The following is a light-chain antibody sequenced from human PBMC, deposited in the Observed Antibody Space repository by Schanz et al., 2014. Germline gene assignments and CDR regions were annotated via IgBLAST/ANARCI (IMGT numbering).Light chain of an antibody. V-gene: IGLV2-14*03. CDR2: DVN. Sequence: QSALTQPASVSGSPGQSITISCTGTSSDVGGYNYVSWYQQHPGKAPKLMIYDVNNRPSGVSNRFSGSKSGNTASLTISGLQAEDEADYYCSSYAGNNRRVFGGGTKLTVL. CDR3: SSYAGNNRRV. J-gene: IGLJ2*01. CDR1: SSDVGGYNY.